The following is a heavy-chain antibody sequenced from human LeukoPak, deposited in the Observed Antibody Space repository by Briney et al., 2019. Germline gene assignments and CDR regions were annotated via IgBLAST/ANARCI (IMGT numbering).Heavy chain of an antibody. Sequence: GGSLRLSCAASAFTFSSYSMNWVRQAPGKGLEWVSSISSSGSYIYYADSVKGRFTISRDNSKNTLYIQMNNLRPEDTAFYYCAKLDGNNLYWGQGTLVTVSS. CDR3: AKLDGNNLY. D-gene: IGHD5-24*01. CDR1: AFTFSSYS. CDR2: ISSSGSYI. V-gene: IGHV3-21*01. J-gene: IGHJ4*02.